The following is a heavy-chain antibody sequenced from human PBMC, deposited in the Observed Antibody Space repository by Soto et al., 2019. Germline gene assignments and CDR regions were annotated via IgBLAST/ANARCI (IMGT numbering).Heavy chain of an antibody. CDR1: GGSISSGGYS. CDR3: ARAHYGDYGYGMDV. J-gene: IGHJ6*02. V-gene: IGHV4-30-2*01. D-gene: IGHD4-17*01. CDR2: IYHSGST. Sequence: QLQLQESGSGLVKPSQTLSLTCAVSGGSISSGGYSWSWIRQPPGKGLEWIGYIYHSGSTYYNPSLKRRVTISVDRSNNKFSLKPSSVTAADTAVYYCARAHYGDYGYGMDVWGQGTTVTVSS.